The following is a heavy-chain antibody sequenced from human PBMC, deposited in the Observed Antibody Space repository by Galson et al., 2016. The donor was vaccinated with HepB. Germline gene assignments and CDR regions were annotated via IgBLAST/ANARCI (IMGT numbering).Heavy chain of an antibody. V-gene: IGHV3-30*18. Sequence: SLRLSCAGSGFTFSNFGMHWVRQAPGKGLEWVAVMSSDGSKKYYVDSVKGRFTISRDNSKNTLYLQMNSLRAEDTAVYFCAKDTGRSGSGWYDYWGRGTLVTVST. J-gene: IGHJ4*02. D-gene: IGHD6-19*01. CDR1: GFTFSNFG. CDR3: AKDTGRSGSGWYDY. CDR2: MSSDGSKK.